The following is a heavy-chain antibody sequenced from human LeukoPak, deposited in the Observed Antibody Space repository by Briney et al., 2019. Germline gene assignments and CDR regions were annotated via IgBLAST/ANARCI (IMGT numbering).Heavy chain of an antibody. D-gene: IGHD6-19*01. CDR1: GFTFSDYA. J-gene: IGHJ3*02. V-gene: IGHV3-23*01. Sequence: GGSMRLSCAASGFTFSDYAMNSVRQAPGKGLEWVSGLKSDGSGISYADSVKGRFTISRDNSKNTVFLQMNSLRAEDTAVYYCAKDTWSNSGWAHAFDIWGQGTMVTVSS. CDR3: AKDTWSNSGWAHAFDI. CDR2: LKSDGSGI.